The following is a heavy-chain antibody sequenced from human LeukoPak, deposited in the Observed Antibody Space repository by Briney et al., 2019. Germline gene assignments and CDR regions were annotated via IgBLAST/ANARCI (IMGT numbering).Heavy chain of an antibody. CDR2: INPSGGST. D-gene: IGHD2-15*01. Sequence: GASVKVSCKASGYIFSTYPINWVRQAPGQGLEWMGIINPSGGSTSYAQKFQGRVTMTRDTSTSTVYMELSSLRSEDTAVYYCARVLGSCSGGSCYDDYWGQGTLVTVSS. CDR1: GYIFSTYP. CDR3: ARVLGSCSGGSCYDDY. J-gene: IGHJ4*02. V-gene: IGHV1-46*01.